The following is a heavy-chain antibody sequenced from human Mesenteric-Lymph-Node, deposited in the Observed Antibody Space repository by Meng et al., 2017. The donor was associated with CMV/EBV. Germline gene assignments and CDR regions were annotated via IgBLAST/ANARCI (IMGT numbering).Heavy chain of an antibody. CDR3: ARDINSGSYHGLFDY. CDR2: INPSGSIT. D-gene: IGHD1-26*01. V-gene: IGHV1-46*01. Sequence: ASVKVSCKAFTTNYMHWVRQAPGQGLEWMAVINPSGSITGYSEKFQGRITATRDTSTSTVYMELGSLTSEDTAVYYCARDINSGSYHGLFDYWGQGTLVTVSS. CDR1: FTTNY. J-gene: IGHJ4*02.